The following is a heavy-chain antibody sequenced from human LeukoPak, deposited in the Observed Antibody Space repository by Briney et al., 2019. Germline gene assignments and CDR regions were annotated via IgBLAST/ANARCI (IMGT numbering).Heavy chain of an antibody. CDR1: GFTFSSYS. V-gene: IGHV3-21*04. CDR3: AREYYGSGSYYNDY. Sequence: GGSLRLSCAASGFTFSSYSMNWVRQAPGKGLEWVSYISSSSRYIYYADSVKGRFTISRHNSKNTLYLQMNSQRAEDTAVYYCAREYYGSGSYYNDYWGQGTLVTVSS. J-gene: IGHJ4*02. CDR2: ISSSSRYI. D-gene: IGHD3-10*01.